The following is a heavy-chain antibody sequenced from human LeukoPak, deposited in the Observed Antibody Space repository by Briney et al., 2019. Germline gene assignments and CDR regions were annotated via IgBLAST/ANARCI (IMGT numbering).Heavy chain of an antibody. CDR3: AKDNKWELPMDV. CDR1: GFTFSSYG. J-gene: IGHJ6*04. D-gene: IGHD1-26*01. Sequence: GGSLRLSCAASGFTFSSYGMHWVRQAPGKGLEWVAFIRYDGSNKYYADSVKGRFTISRDNSKNTLYLQMNSLRAEDTAVYYCAKDNKWELPMDVWGKGTTVTVSS. CDR2: IRYDGSNK. V-gene: IGHV3-30*02.